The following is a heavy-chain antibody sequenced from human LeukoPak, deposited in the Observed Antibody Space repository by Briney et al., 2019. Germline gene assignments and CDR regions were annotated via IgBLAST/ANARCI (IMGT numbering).Heavy chain of an antibody. V-gene: IGHV4-61*01. Sequence: SETLSLTCTVSGGSVSSGSYYWSWIRQPPGKGLEWIGYIYYSGSTNYNPSLKSRVTISVDTSKNQFSLKLSSVTAADTAVYYCAREDPGVGSRGYYRYFDYWGQGTLVTVSS. CDR1: GGSVSSGSYY. J-gene: IGHJ4*02. CDR2: IYYSGST. CDR3: AREDPGVGSRGYYRYFDY. D-gene: IGHD3-22*01.